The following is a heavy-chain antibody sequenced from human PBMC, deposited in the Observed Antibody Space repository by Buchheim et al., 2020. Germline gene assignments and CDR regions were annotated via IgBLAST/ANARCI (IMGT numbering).Heavy chain of an antibody. D-gene: IGHD6-6*01. CDR3: ARDVAARWWFDP. V-gene: IGHV1-2*06. CDR1: GYTFTGYY. CDR2: INPNSGGT. Sequence: QVQLVQSGAEVKKPGASVKVSCKASGYTFTGYYMHWVRQAPGQGLEWMGRINPNSGGTNYAQKYQGKVTMTRDTVTSTAYMELGRLKSNDTAVYYCARDVAARWWFDPWGQGTL. J-gene: IGHJ5*02.